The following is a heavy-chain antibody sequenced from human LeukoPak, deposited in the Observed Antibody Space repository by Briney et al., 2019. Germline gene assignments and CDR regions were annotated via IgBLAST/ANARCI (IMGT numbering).Heavy chain of an antibody. CDR3: ASGIVVVPAAIVSPEYFQH. V-gene: IGHV4-38-2*02. D-gene: IGHD2-2*02. CDR2: IYHSGST. Sequence: SETLSLTCTVSGYSISSGYYWGWIRQPPGKGLEWIGSIYHSGSTYYNPSLKSRVTISVDTSKNQFSLKLSSVTAADTAVYYCASGIVVVPAAIVSPEYFQHWGQGTLVTVSS. J-gene: IGHJ1*01. CDR1: GYSISSGYY.